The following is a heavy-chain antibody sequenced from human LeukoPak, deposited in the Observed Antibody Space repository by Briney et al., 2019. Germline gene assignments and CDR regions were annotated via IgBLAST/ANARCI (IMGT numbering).Heavy chain of an antibody. CDR1: GYSFSSYW. CDR3: ARRYSDSGGYFDY. D-gene: IGHD3-10*01. V-gene: IGHV5-51*01. J-gene: IGHJ4*02. Sequence: GESLRISCKGSGYSFSSYWIGWVRQMPGKGLEWMGLIYPADSDTRYSPSFQDQVTFSADKSISTAYLQWSSLKASDTAMYYCARRYSDSGGYFDYWGQGTLVTVSS. CDR2: IYPADSDT.